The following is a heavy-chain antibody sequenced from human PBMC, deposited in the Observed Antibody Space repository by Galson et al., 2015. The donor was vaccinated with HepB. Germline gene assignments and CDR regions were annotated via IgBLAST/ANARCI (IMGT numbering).Heavy chain of an antibody. Sequence: QSGAEVKKPGESLKISCTGSGYSFTSYWIGWVRQMPGKGLEWMGIIYPGDSDTRYSPSFQGQVTISADKSISTAYLQWSSLKASDTAMYYCARQRSIAVDHFDAFDIWGQGTMVTVSS. CDR1: GYSFTSYW. V-gene: IGHV5-51*01. J-gene: IGHJ3*02. D-gene: IGHD6-19*01. CDR3: ARQRSIAVDHFDAFDI. CDR2: IYPGDSDT.